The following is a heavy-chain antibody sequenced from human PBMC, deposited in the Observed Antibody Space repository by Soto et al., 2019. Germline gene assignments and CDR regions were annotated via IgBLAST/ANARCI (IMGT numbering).Heavy chain of an antibody. J-gene: IGHJ3*02. Sequence: ASVKVSCKASGFTFSGSAVQWVRQARGQRLEWIGWIVVGSGNTKHAQKFQERVTITRDLSTGTAYMELSSLRSEDTAVYYCAASYYDSSAFDIWGQGTLVTVSS. V-gene: IGHV1-58*01. CDR3: AASYYDSSAFDI. D-gene: IGHD3-22*01. CDR1: GFTFSGSA. CDR2: IVVGSGNT.